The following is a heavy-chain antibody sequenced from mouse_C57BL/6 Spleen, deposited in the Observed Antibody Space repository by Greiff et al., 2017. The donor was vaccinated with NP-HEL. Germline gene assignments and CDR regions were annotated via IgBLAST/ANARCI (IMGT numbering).Heavy chain of an antibody. Sequence: QVQLQQPGAELVKPGASVKMSCKASGYTFTSYWITWVKQRPGQGLEWIGDIYPGSGSTNYNEKFKSKATLTVDTSSSSAYMQLSSLTSEDSAVYYCARGWIYYDYGWFADWGQGTLVTVSA. D-gene: IGHD2-4*01. CDR2: IYPGSGST. J-gene: IGHJ3*01. CDR3: ARGWIYYDYGWFAD. V-gene: IGHV1-55*01. CDR1: GYTFTSYW.